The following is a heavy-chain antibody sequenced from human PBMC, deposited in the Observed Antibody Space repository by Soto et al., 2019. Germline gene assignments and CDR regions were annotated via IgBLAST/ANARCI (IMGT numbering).Heavy chain of an antibody. Sequence: SETLSLTCTVSGGSISSYYWSWIRQPPGKGLEWIGYIYYSGSTNYNPSLKSRVTISVDTSKNQFSLKLSSVTAADTAVYYCAREVVTLSYNWFDPLGQGTLVTVSS. V-gene: IGHV4-59*01. D-gene: IGHD2-21*02. J-gene: IGHJ5*02. CDR3: AREVVTLSYNWFDP. CDR1: GGSISSYY. CDR2: IYYSGST.